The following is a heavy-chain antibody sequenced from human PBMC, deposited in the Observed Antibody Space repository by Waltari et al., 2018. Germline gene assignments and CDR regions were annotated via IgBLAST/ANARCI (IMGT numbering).Heavy chain of an antibody. CDR1: GYAFTGYY. Sequence: QVQLVQSGTEVKKPGASVTVSCKASGYAFTGYYLHWVRQSHGQGLEWMGWINPDSGDTTGTQKFQGRVTMTRDTSINTAYMQLSGLRSDDTAVYYCARPWPGRAAAAPYYFDSWGQGTMAIVSS. D-gene: IGHD6-13*01. CDR2: INPDSGDT. V-gene: IGHV1-2*02. J-gene: IGHJ4*02. CDR3: ARPWPGRAAAAPYYFDS.